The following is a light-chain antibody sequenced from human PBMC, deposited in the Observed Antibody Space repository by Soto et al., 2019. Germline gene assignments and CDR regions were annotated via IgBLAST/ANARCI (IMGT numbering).Light chain of an antibody. CDR1: QGISTW. J-gene: IGKJ3*01. CDR2: AAS. V-gene: IGKV1D-12*01. Sequence: DIQMTQSPSSVSASVGDRVTITCRASQGISTWLVWYQQKPGKAPKLLIYAASSLQSAVPSRFSGSGSGTDFTLTISSLQPDDFATYYCQQAYTFPFTFGPGTKVDIK. CDR3: QQAYTFPFT.